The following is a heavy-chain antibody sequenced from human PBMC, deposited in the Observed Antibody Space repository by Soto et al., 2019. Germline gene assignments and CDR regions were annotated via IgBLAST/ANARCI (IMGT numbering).Heavy chain of an antibody. J-gene: IGHJ6*02. CDR3: AGGGVRGVITRTRDYYGMDV. V-gene: IGHV5-51*01. Sequence: GESLKISCKGSGYHFTSYWIGWVRQMPGKGLECMGIIYPGDSDTRYSPSFQGQVTISADKSISTAYLQWSSLKASDTAMYYCAGGGVRGVITRTRDYYGMDVWGQGTTVTGSS. CDR2: IYPGDSDT. D-gene: IGHD3-10*01. CDR1: GYHFTSYW.